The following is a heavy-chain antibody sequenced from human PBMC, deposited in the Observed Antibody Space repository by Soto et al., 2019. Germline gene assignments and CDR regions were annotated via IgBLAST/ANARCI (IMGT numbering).Heavy chain of an antibody. D-gene: IGHD3-10*01. CDR2: LKSDNGGA. J-gene: IGHJ6*02. CDR3: ARDLCPLGSGSACPKFVLDF. Sequence: ASVKVSCKASGYTFTGHYMHWVRQVSGKGLEYLGWLKSDNGGAYSAPKFQGRVTFTRDTSTTTAYMELSGLRSDDTAVYFCARDLCPLGSGSACPKFVLDFWGQGTTVTVSS. V-gene: IGHV1-2*02. CDR1: GYTFTGHY.